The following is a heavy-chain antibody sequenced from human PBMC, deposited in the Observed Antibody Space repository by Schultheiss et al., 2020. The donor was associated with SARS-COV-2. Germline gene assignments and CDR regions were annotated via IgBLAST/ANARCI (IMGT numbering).Heavy chain of an antibody. Sequence: SQTLSLTCTVSGGSISSYCWNWIRQPPGKGLEWIGYIDYSGRIFYNPSLKSRLTISVDTSKNQFSLKLTSLTAADTALYYCARGRPRITMVRGVIVPTDYFDYWGQGTLVTVSS. CDR3: ARGRPRITMVRGVIVPTDYFDY. V-gene: IGHV4-59*08. J-gene: IGHJ4*02. CDR2: IDYSGRI. D-gene: IGHD3-10*01. CDR1: GGSISSYC.